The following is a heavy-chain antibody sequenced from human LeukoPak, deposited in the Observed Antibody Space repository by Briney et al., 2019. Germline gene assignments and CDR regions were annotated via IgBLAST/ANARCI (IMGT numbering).Heavy chain of an antibody. CDR3: ARRGVQGYMDV. CDR2: INGVGAT. V-gene: IGHV3-23*01. J-gene: IGHJ6*03. Sequence: GGSLRLSCAASGFAVSNHFMHWVRQAPGEGLEWVSTINGVGATFYADSVKGRFTISRDTFKNTFDLQMNSLRADDTAVYFCARRGVQGYMDVWGKGTTVTVSS. CDR1: GFAVSNHF. D-gene: IGHD1-26*01.